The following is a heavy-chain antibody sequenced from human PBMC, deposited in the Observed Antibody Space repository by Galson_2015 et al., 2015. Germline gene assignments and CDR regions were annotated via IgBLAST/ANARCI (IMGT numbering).Heavy chain of an antibody. V-gene: IGHV3-21*01. CDR3: ASTWVLMVSFDI. J-gene: IGHJ3*02. CDR1: GFTFSSYS. Sequence: SLRLSCAASGFTFSSYSMNWVRQAPGKGLEWVSSISSSSSYIYYADSVKGRFTISRDNAKNSLYLQMNSLRAEDTAVYYCASTWVLMVSFDIWGQGTMVTVSS. D-gene: IGHD2-8*01. CDR2: ISSSSSYI.